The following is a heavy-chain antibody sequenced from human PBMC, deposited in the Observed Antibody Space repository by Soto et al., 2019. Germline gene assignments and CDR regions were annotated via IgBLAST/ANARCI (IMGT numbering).Heavy chain of an antibody. CDR3: ERDQPTKYIVPADAGI. J-gene: IGHJ3*02. CDR1: GYTFTSYV. V-gene: IGHV1-18*01. Sequence: ASVKVSCKASGYTFTSYVIRWVRQAPGQGLEWMGWISAYNGKTNYEQKIQGRVTMTKHTSTSTEHMELRRMRSDDTEVYYCERDQPTKYIVPADAGIWGQGTMVTVSS. CDR2: ISAYNGKT. D-gene: IGHD2-2*01.